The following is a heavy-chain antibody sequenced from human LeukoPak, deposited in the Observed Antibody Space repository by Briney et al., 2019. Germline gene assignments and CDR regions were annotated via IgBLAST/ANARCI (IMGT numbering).Heavy chain of an antibody. CDR2: ISGSDGST. D-gene: IGHD6-19*01. CDR1: GFTVSSYA. V-gene: IGHV3-23*01. J-gene: IGHJ4*02. Sequence: GGSLTLSCAVSGFTVSSYAMSWVRQPPPQGLERVSAISGSDGSTDYADSVKGRFTISRYNSKNTLYLQMTRLGAEDPAAYYCAKAGGGPSYGGGWAGCFDYWGEGTLVTVSS. CDR3: AKAGGGPSYGGGWAGCFDY.